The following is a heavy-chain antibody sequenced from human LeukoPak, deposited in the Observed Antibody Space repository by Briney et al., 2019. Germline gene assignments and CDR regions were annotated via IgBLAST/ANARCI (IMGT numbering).Heavy chain of an antibody. CDR2: IYYSGST. Sequence: SETLSLTCTVSGGSISSGDYYWSWIRQPPGKGLEWIGYIYYSGSTYYNPSLKSRVTISVDTAKNQFSLKLSSVTAADTAVYYCARADYYYGSGSTSDYWGQGTLVTVSS. D-gene: IGHD3-10*01. CDR3: ARADYYYGSGSTSDY. J-gene: IGHJ4*02. V-gene: IGHV4-30-4*08. CDR1: GGSISSGDYY.